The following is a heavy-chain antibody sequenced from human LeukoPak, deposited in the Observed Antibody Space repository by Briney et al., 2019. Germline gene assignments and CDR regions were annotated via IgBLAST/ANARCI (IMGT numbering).Heavy chain of an antibody. Sequence: GGSLRLSCAASGFTFNSYGMHWVRQAPGKGLEWVSFIRYDGSDKYYADSVKGRFTISRDNSKNTLYLQMNSLRGEDRAVYYCAKDHGGSFDYWGQGTLVTVSP. CDR2: IRYDGSDK. D-gene: IGHD2-15*01. CDR1: GFTFNSYG. V-gene: IGHV3-30*02. J-gene: IGHJ4*02. CDR3: AKDHGGSFDY.